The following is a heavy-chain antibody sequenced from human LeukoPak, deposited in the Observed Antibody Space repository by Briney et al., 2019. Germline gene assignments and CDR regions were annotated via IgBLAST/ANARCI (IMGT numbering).Heavy chain of an antibody. D-gene: IGHD1-26*01. CDR3: ARDHRWELALDY. Sequence: SETLSLTCTVSGGSISSGTYYWSWVRQPAVKGLEWIGRIYTSGSTNYNPSLKSRVTISVDTSKNQFSLKLSSVTAADTAVYYCARDHRWELALDYWGQGTLVTVSS. V-gene: IGHV4-61*02. CDR1: GGSISSGTYY. CDR2: IYTSGST. J-gene: IGHJ4*02.